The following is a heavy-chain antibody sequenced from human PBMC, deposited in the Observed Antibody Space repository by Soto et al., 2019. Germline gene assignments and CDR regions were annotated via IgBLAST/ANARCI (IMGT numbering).Heavy chain of an antibody. V-gene: IGHV3-53*01. CDR1: GFTVSSNY. CDR2: IYSGGST. J-gene: IGHJ4*02. Sequence: GGSLSLSCAASGFTVSSNYISWVRQAPGKGLEWVSVIYSGGSTYYADSVKGRFTISRDNSKNTLYLQMNSLRAEDTAVYYCARGRSLGSPWSFDYWGQGTLVTVSS. CDR3: ARGRSLGSPWSFDY. D-gene: IGHD1-26*01.